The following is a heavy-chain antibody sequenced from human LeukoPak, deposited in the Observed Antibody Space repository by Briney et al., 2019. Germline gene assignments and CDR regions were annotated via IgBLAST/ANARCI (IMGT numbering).Heavy chain of an antibody. CDR2: ISYDGSNK. CDR1: GFTFSSYA. Sequence: PGGSLRLSCAASGFTFSSYAMHWVRQAPGKGLEWVAVISYDGSNKYYADSVKGRFTISRDNSKNTLYLQMNSLRAEDTAVYYCARGGRYGSGSYSWFDPWGQGTLVTVSS. CDR3: ARGGRYGSGSYSWFDP. V-gene: IGHV3-30-3*01. J-gene: IGHJ5*02. D-gene: IGHD3-10*01.